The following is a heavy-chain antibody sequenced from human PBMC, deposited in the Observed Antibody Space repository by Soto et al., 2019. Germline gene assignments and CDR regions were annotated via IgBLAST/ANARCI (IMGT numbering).Heavy chain of an antibody. V-gene: IGHV4-39*01. Sequence: SETLSLTCTVSGGSISSSSYYWGWIRQPPGKGLEWIGSIYYSGSTYYNPSLKSQVTISVDTSKNQFSLKLSSVIAADTAVYYCAGYSGYDYGMDVWGQGTTVTVSS. CDR3: AGYSGYDYGMDV. D-gene: IGHD1-26*01. CDR1: GGSISSSSYY. J-gene: IGHJ6*02. CDR2: IYYSGST.